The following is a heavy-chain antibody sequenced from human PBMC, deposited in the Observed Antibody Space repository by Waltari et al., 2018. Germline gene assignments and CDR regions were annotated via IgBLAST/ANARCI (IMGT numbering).Heavy chain of an antibody. CDR2: IYYGGST. J-gene: IGHJ3*02. CDR3: ARGRSKYDILTGYYLNAFDI. CDR1: GGSFRSCTSP. D-gene: IGHD3-9*01. V-gene: IGHV4-30-2*01. Sequence: QLQLQESGSGLVKPSQTLSLICAAPGGSFRSCTSPWRWIGPTPGKGLEWIGYIYYGGSTYYNPSLKSRVTISVDRSKNQFSLRLSSVTAADTAVYYCARGRSKYDILTGYYLNAFDIWGQGTLVTVSS.